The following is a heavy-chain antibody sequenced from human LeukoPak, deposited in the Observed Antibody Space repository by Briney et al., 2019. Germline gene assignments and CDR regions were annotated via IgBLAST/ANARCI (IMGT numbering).Heavy chain of an antibody. CDR1: GFTVSNNY. CDR3: AREGYCSSGSCDRGLDS. V-gene: IGHV3-53*01. Sequence: GGSLRLSCAGSGFTVSNNYMNWVRQAPGKGLEWVSVTYGGGSTYYADSVKGRFTISRDNSKNTLYLQMNSLRAEDTAVYYCAREGYCSSGSCDRGLDSWGQGTLVTVSS. D-gene: IGHD2-15*01. J-gene: IGHJ4*02. CDR2: TYGGGST.